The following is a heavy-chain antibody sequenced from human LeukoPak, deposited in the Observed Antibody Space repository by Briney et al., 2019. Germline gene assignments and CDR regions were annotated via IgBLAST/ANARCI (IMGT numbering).Heavy chain of an antibody. CDR1: GGSFSGYY. CDR2: IKHSGST. J-gene: IGHJ4*02. CDR3: ARAAGIAAAPEGQINDY. V-gene: IGHV4-34*01. D-gene: IGHD6-13*01. Sequence: SETLSLTCAVYGGSFSGYYWSWIRQPPGRGLEWIGEIKHSGSTNYNTSLTSRVTISVDTSKNQFSLKLSSVTAADTAVYYCARAAGIAAAPEGQINDYRGQGTLVTVSS.